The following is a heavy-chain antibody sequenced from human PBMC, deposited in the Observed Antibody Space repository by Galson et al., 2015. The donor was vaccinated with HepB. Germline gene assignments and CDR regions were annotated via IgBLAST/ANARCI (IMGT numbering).Heavy chain of an antibody. CDR2: LSSHGDNE. CDR1: GFTFSSYA. CDR3: ARTFYFDY. Sequence: SLRLSCAASGFTFSSYAMNWVRQAPGKGLEWVAVLSSHGDNEYYADSVKGRFTISRDNSENMVYLQMHSLRVEDTAVYYCARTFYFDYWGQGTVVTVSS. J-gene: IGHJ4*02. V-gene: IGHV3-30*04.